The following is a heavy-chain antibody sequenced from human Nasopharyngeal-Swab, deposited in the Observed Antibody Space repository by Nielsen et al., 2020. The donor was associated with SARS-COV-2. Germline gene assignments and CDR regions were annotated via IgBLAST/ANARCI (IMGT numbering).Heavy chain of an antibody. CDR3: ARESGVLRYFDWLPDFDY. D-gene: IGHD3-9*01. Sequence: GESLKISCAASGFTFSSYGMHWVRQAPGKGLEWVAVISYDGSNKYYADSVKGRFTISRDNSKNTLYLQMNSLRAEDTAVYYCARESGVLRYFDWLPDFDYWGQGTLVTVSS. CDR1: GFTFSSYG. J-gene: IGHJ4*02. CDR2: ISYDGSNK. V-gene: IGHV3-30*03.